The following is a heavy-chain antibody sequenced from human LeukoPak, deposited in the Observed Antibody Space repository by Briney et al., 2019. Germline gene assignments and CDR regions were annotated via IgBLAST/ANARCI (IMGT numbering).Heavy chain of an antibody. D-gene: IGHD6-19*01. CDR2: ISSSGTYI. CDR1: RFTFSTYS. V-gene: IGHV3-21*01. CDR3: ARALTVAGTDWYFDL. J-gene: IGHJ2*01. Sequence: GGSLRLSCAASRFTFSTYSMNLVRQAPGKGLEWVSSISSSGTYIYSTDSVKGRFTISRDNAKNSLYLQMNSLRAEDTAVYYCARALTVAGTDWYFDLWGRGTLVTVSS.